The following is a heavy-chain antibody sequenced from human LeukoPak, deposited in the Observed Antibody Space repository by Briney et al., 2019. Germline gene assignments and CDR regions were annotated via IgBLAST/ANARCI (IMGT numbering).Heavy chain of an antibody. CDR1: GFTFSSYG. D-gene: IGHD3-10*01. V-gene: IGHV3-23*01. Sequence: GGSLRLSCVTSGFTFSSYGMSRVRQAPGKGLEWVSAISGSGGSTYYADSVKGRFTISRDNSKNTLYLQMNSLRAEDTAVYYCAKDQAPYGSGSYYNVWGQGTLVTVSS. J-gene: IGHJ4*02. CDR2: ISGSGGST. CDR3: AKDQAPYGSGSYYNV.